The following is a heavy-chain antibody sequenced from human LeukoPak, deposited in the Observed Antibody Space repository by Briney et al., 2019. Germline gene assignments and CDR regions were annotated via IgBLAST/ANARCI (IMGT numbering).Heavy chain of an antibody. CDR3: ATSGQDDY. CDR2: ISSSGSNI. J-gene: IGHJ4*02. Sequence: PGGSLRLSCQTSGFVFSNYGMNWVRQAPGKGLEWVSYISSSGSNIYYADSVKGRFTISRGNARNSLYLQMNSLRAEGTAVYYCATSGQDDYWGQGTLVTVSS. V-gene: IGHV3-48*03. D-gene: IGHD2-15*01. CDR1: GFVFSNYG.